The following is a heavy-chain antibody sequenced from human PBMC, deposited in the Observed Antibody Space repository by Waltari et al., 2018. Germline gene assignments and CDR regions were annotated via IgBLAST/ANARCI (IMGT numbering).Heavy chain of an antibody. CDR1: GGSFSGYY. D-gene: IGHD3-10*01. CDR2: INHSGST. Sequence: QVQLQQWGAGLLKPSETLSLTCAVYGGSFSGYYWSWIRQPPGKGLEWIGEINHSGSTNYNPSLKSRVTISVDTSKNQFSLKLSSVTAADTAVYYCARGIFLVRGSFDYWGQGTLVTVSS. CDR3: ARGIFLVRGSFDY. V-gene: IGHV4-34*01. J-gene: IGHJ4*02.